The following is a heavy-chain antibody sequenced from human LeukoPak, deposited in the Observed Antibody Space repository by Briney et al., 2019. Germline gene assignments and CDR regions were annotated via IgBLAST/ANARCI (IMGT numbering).Heavy chain of an antibody. CDR3: ASSGYSSSSFDY. D-gene: IGHD6-6*01. V-gene: IGHV3-48*03. CDR2: ISSSGSTI. J-gene: IGHJ4*02. CDR1: GFTFSSYE. Sequence: TGGSLRLSCAASGFTFSSYEMNWVRQAPGKGLEWVSYISSSGSTIYYADSVKGRFTISRDNAKNSLYLQMNSLRAEDTAVYYCASSGYSSSSFDYWGQGTLVTVSS.